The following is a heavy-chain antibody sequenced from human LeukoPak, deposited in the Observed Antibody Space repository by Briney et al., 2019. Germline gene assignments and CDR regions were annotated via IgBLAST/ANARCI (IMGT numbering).Heavy chain of an antibody. D-gene: IGHD3-3*01. Sequence: GGSLRLSCAASGFTFDDYTMHWVRQAPGKGLEWVSLISWDGGSTYYADSVKGRFTISRDNSKNSLYLQMNSLRTEDTALYYCAKDIKGTGFWSGYYHSRVEYGYGMDVWGQGTTVTVSS. CDR2: ISWDGGST. J-gene: IGHJ6*02. CDR3: AKDIKGTGFWSGYYHSRVEYGYGMDV. V-gene: IGHV3-43*01. CDR1: GFTFDDYT.